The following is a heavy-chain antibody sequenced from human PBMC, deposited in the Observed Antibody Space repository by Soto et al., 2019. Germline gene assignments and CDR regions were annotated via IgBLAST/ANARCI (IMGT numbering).Heavy chain of an antibody. CDR2: IYLSDSET. D-gene: IGHD3-16*02. Sequence: PGESLKISFKASEYSLSSYLICWVRQTPVKGLEWMGIIYLSDSETRYNPSFQGQVTISADNSISTAYLQWRSLKASDTAIYYCARSGALSTFEDGMDVWGQGTTVTVSS. V-gene: IGHV5-51*01. J-gene: IGHJ6*02. CDR3: ARSGALSTFEDGMDV. CDR1: EYSLSSYL.